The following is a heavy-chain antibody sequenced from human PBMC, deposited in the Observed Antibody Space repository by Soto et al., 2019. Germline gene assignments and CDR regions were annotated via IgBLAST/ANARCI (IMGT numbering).Heavy chain of an antibody. CDR1: GFTVSGNY. CDR2: IHKDGRT. Sequence: GGSLRLSCAASGFTVSGNYMTWVRQAPGRGLEWVSVIHKDGRTAYADSARGRFTISRDISKNTVYLQMNSLRAEDTAVYYCARESSDISGYYQIDYWGQGTLVTVSS. CDR3: ARESSDISGYYQIDY. J-gene: IGHJ4*02. V-gene: IGHV3-53*01. D-gene: IGHD3-22*01.